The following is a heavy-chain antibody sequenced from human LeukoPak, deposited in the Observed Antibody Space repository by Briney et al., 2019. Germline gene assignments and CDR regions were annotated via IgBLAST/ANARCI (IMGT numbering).Heavy chain of an antibody. CDR1: GGSISSYY. CDR2: IYYSGST. V-gene: IGHV4-59*08. Sequence: SETLSLTCTVSGGSISSYYWSWIRQPPGKGLEWIGYIYYSGSTNYNPSLKSRVTISVDTSKNQFSLKLSSVTAADTAVYYCARHGWHAWYFDLWGRGTLVTVSS. J-gene: IGHJ2*01. D-gene: IGHD6-19*01. CDR3: ARHGWHAWYFDL.